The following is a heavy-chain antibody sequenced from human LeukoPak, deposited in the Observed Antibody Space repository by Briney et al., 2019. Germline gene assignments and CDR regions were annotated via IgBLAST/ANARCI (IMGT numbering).Heavy chain of an antibody. V-gene: IGHV1-2*02. CDR3: ARPYSSSWYEGWFDP. CDR2: INPNSGGT. CDR1: GYTFTGYY. Sequence: ASVKVSCKASGYTFTGYYMHWVRQAPGEGLGWVGWINPNSGGTNYAQKFQGRVPMTRDTSISPAYMALSMLRSDDTAVYYCARPYSSSWYEGWFDPWGQGTLVTVSS. D-gene: IGHD6-13*01. J-gene: IGHJ5*02.